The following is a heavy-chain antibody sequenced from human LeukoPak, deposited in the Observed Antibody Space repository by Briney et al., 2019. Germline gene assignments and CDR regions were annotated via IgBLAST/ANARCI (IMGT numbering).Heavy chain of an antibody. J-gene: IGHJ5*02. CDR2: VIPIFGTA. CDR3: VGAAAGAFDP. Sequence: SVKVSCKASGGTFSSYAISWVRQAPGQGLEWMGGVIPIFGTANYAQKFQGRVTITADESTSTAYMELSSLRSEDTAVYYCVGAAAGAFDPWGQGTLVTVSS. V-gene: IGHV1-69*13. D-gene: IGHD6-13*01. CDR1: GGTFSSYA.